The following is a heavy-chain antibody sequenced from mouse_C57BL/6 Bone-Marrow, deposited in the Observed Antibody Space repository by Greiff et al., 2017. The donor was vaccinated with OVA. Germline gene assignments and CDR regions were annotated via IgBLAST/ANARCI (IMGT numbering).Heavy chain of an antibody. D-gene: IGHD1-1*02. J-gene: IGHJ2*01. CDR1: GYTFTGYY. CDR2: INPYNGGT. V-gene: IGHV1-19*01. CDR3: ARSDYVGDY. Sequence: EVQLQQSGPVLVKPGASVKMSCKASGYTFTGYYMNWVKQSHGKSLEWIGVINPYNGGTSYNQKLKGKATLTVDKSSSTAYMELNSLTSEDSAVYYCARSDYVGDYWGQGTTLTVSS.